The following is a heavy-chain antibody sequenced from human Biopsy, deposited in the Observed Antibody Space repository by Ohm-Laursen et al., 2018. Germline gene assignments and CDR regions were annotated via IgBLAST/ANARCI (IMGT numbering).Heavy chain of an antibody. D-gene: IGHD3-9*01. CDR3: ARHLRYNDY. J-gene: IGHJ4*02. V-gene: IGHV3-23*01. CDR1: GFTLSDG. CDR2: ITTDSERI. Sequence: GSLRLSCSASGFTLSDGMTCFRQAPGKGLEWVSSITTDSERIFYADSVRGRFPISRDNSKNTLYLQMNSLRAEDPAEYYCARHLRYNDYWGQGTLVTVSS.